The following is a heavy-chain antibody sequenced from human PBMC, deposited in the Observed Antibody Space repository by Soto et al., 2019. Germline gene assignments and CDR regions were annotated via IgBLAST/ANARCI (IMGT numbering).Heavy chain of an antibody. CDR3: ARDLSLISGTPGVDY. CDR1: GFTVSSNY. J-gene: IGHJ4*02. Sequence: EVQLVQSGGGLVQPGESLRLSCAASGFTVSSNYMSWVRQAPGKGLEWVSVIFSGGSTYYADSVKGRFTISRDNFKNTVYLQMNSLRAEDTAVYYCARDLSLISGTPGVDYWGQGTLVTVSS. V-gene: IGHV3-66*01. D-gene: IGHD3-10*01. CDR2: IFSGGST.